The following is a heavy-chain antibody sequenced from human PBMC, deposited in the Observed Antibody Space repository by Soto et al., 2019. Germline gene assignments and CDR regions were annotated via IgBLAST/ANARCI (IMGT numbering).Heavy chain of an antibody. D-gene: IGHD3-3*01. Sequence: PGGSLRLSCAASGFTFSSYSMNWVRQAPGKGLEWVSYISSSSSTIYYADSVKGRFTISRDNAKNSLYLQMNGLRDEDTAVYYCARDMYYDFWSGSLVDYWGQGTLVTVSS. CDR1: GFTFSSYS. V-gene: IGHV3-48*02. CDR3: ARDMYYDFWSGSLVDY. CDR2: ISSSSSTI. J-gene: IGHJ4*02.